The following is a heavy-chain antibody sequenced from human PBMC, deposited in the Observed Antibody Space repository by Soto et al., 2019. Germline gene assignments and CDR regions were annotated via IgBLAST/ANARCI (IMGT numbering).Heavy chain of an antibody. Sequence: SETLSLTXTVSGGSISSGGYYWSWIRQHPGKGLEWIGYIYYSGSTYYNPSLKSRVTISVDTSKNQFSLKLSSVTAADTAVYYCARERKDDFWSGYYPINWFDPWGQGTLVTVSS. J-gene: IGHJ5*02. V-gene: IGHV4-31*02. CDR2: IYYSGST. CDR1: GGSISSGGYY. CDR3: ARERKDDFWSGYYPINWFDP. D-gene: IGHD3-3*01.